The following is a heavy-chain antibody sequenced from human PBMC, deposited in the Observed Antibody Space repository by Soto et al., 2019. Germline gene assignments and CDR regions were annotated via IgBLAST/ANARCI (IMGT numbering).Heavy chain of an antibody. D-gene: IGHD4-17*01. CDR1: GGSIGSSSYF. V-gene: IGHV4-39*01. Sequence: SETLSLTCTASGGSIGSSSYFWAWIRQPPGKGLEWIATIYYNGNTYYNPSLKSRVTISLDTSKNQFSLQLSSVTAADTAVYYCAAPTTVTSKSVYRRQGTLVSVSS. J-gene: IGHJ4*02. CDR2: IYYNGNT. CDR3: AAPTTVTSKSVY.